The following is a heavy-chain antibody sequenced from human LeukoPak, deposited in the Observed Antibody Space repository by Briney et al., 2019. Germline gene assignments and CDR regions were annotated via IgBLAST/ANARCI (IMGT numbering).Heavy chain of an antibody. J-gene: IGHJ4*02. V-gene: IGHV3-30*03. Sequence: GGSLRLSCAASGFTFSSYGMHWVRQAPGKGLERVAVISYDGSNKYYADSVKGRFTISRDNSKNTLYLQMNSLRAEDTAVYYCAREYCSSTSCSPAGYWGQGTLVTVSS. D-gene: IGHD2-2*01. CDR1: GFTFSSYG. CDR2: ISYDGSNK. CDR3: AREYCSSTSCSPAGY.